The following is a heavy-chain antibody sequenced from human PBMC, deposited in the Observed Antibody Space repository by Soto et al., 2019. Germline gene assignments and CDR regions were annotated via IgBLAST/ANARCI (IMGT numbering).Heavy chain of an antibody. CDR3: ARVTSMVRGVIDNWFDP. Sequence: SVKVSCKASGGTFSSYAIHWVRQAPGQGLEWMGGIIPMYGPAKYAQRFQGRVTITADESTTTVYMELTSLTSQDTAVYYCARVTSMVRGVIDNWFDPWGHGTLVTVSS. CDR1: GGTFSSYA. J-gene: IGHJ5*02. CDR2: IIPMYGPA. D-gene: IGHD3-10*01. V-gene: IGHV1-69*13.